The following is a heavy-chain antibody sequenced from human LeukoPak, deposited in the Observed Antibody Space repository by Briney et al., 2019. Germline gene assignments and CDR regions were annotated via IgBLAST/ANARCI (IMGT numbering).Heavy chain of an antibody. J-gene: IGHJ6*03. D-gene: IGHD6-25*01. CDR2: IGTSSTTI. Sequence: GGSLRLSYAASGFTFSSYTMNWVRQPPGKGLEWVSNIGTSSTTIYYADSVKGRFTISRDNAKNSLYLQMNSLRADDTAVYYCARFAAGGSYYYYMDVWGKGTTVTVSS. CDR1: GFTFSSYT. V-gene: IGHV3-48*01. CDR3: ARFAAGGSYYYYMDV.